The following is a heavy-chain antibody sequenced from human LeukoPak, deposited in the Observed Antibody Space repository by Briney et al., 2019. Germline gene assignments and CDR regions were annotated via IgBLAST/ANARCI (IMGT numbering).Heavy chain of an antibody. Sequence: SETLSLTCTVSGGSISSSSYYWGWIRQPPGKGLEWIGSIYYSGSTYYNPSLKSRFTISVDTSKNQFSLKLSSVTAADTAVYYCARGRDDDVWGSYPTCFDFWGQGTLVTVSS. D-gene: IGHD3-16*02. CDR2: IYYSGST. CDR1: GGSISSSSYY. J-gene: IGHJ4*02. V-gene: IGHV4-39*01. CDR3: ARGRDDDVWGSYPTCFDF.